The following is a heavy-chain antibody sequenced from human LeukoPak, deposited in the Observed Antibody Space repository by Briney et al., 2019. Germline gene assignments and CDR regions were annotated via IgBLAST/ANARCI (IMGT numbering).Heavy chain of an antibody. CDR1: GGTFSSYA. CDR3: AVTMSSNWFDP. D-gene: IGHD4/OR15-4a*01. Sequence: GASVKVSYKASGGTFSSYAISWVRQAPGQGLEWMGGIIPIFGTANYAQKFQGRVTITADKSTSTAYMELSSLRSEDTAVYYCAVTMSSNWFDPWGQGTLVTVSS. J-gene: IGHJ5*02. V-gene: IGHV1-69*06. CDR2: IIPIFGTA.